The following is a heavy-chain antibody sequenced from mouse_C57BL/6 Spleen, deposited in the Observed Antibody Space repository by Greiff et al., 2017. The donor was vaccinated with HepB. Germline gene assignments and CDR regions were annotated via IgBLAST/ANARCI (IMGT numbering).Heavy chain of an antibody. CDR1: GYTFTDHT. J-gene: IGHJ3*01. D-gene: IGHD2-2*01. Sequence: VKLMESDAELVKPGASVKISCKVSGYTFTDHTIHWMKQRPEQGLEWIGYIYPRDGSTKYNEKFKGKATLTADKSSSTAYMQLNSLTSEDSAVYFCASNGYQAWFAYWGQGTLVTVSA. CDR3: ASNGYQAWFAY. V-gene: IGHV1-78*01. CDR2: IYPRDGST.